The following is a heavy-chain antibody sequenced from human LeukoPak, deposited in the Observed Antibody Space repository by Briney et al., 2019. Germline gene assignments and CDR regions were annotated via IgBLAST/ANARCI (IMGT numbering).Heavy chain of an antibody. CDR3: ARSRRITIFGVVNAFDH. CDR1: GGSFSGYY. CDR2: INHSGST. J-gene: IGHJ4*02. Sequence: SETLSLTCAVYGGSFSGYYWSWIRQPPGKGLEWIGEINHSGSTNYNPSLKSRVTISVDTSKNQFSLKLSSVTAADTAVYYCARSRRITIFGVVNAFDHWGQGTLVTVSS. D-gene: IGHD3-3*01. V-gene: IGHV4-34*01.